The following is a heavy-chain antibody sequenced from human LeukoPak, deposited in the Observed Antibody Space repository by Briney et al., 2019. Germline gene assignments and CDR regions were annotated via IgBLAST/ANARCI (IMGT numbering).Heavy chain of an antibody. CDR2: IYYSGST. CDR3: ARLGDYYDSSGYFFDY. CDR1: GGSISSYY. J-gene: IGHJ4*02. D-gene: IGHD3-22*01. V-gene: IGHV4-59*01. Sequence: PSETLSLTCTVSGGSISSYYWSWIRQPPGKGLEWIGYIYYSGSTDYNPSLTSRVTISVNTSKNQFSLKLSSVTAADTAVYYCARLGDYYDSSGYFFDYWGQGTLVTVSS.